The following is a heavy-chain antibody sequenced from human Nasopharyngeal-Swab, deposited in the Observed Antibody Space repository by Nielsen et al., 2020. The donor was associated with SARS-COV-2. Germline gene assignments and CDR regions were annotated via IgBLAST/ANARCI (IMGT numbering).Heavy chain of an antibody. J-gene: IGHJ3*02. D-gene: IGHD5-24*01. CDR3: AKDYEGGRDGDAFDI. CDR2: IRGDGGST. CDR1: GFTFEEYA. V-gene: IGHV3-43*02. Sequence: GRSLRLSCAASGFTFEEYAMHWVRQAPGEGMEWVSLIRGDGGSTYYADSVEGRFTISRDNRKNSLYLQMTSLRTEDTSLYYCAKDYEGGRDGDAFDICGQGTMVTVSS.